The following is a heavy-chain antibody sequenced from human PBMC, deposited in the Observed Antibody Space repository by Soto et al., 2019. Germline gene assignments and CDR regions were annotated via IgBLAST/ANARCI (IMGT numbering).Heavy chain of an antibody. V-gene: IGHV4-39*01. J-gene: IGHJ4*02. CDR2: VYRTGSV. CDR1: WVNIVASGGC. CDR3: LDVFTGSTFGY. Sequence: SVLQPLPRTVAWVNIVASGGCRVIVSKPPGKGLEWIGSVYRTGSVYYNPSLYNPSLESRLSITVDTSKNQFSLKLRSGTAGDTAVYYCLDVFTGSTFGYWAQATLVTVSS. D-gene: IGHD3-9*01.